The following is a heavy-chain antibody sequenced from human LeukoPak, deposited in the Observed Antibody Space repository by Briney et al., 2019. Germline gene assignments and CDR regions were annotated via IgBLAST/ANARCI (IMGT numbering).Heavy chain of an antibody. CDR2: IKQDGSEK. J-gene: IGHJ6*02. CDR1: GFNFSSYW. D-gene: IGHD6-13*01. V-gene: IGHV3-7*03. Sequence: SGGSLRLSCAASGFNFSSYWMSWVRHAPGKGLEWVANIKQDGSEKYYVDSVKGRFTISRDNSKNTLYLQMNSLRAVDTAVYYCAKAQRTGPSSCYVPGSDYYYYGMDVWGQGTTVTVSS. CDR3: AKAQRTGPSSCYVPGSDYYYYGMDV.